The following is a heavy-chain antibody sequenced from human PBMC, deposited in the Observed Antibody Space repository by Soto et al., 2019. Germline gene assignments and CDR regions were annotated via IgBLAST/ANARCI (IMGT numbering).Heavy chain of an antibody. J-gene: IGHJ5*02. V-gene: IGHV4-31*03. D-gene: IGHD3-22*01. CDR2: ISDSGST. Sequence: SETLSLTCTVSGGSISDGYYWSWIRQHPGKGLEWIGSISDSGSTSYNPSLKSRLTISVDTSKSQFSLNLRSVTAADTAVYYCARRDRSGFSYWLDTWGQGTLVTVS. CDR1: GGSISDGYY. CDR3: ARRDRSGFSYWLDT.